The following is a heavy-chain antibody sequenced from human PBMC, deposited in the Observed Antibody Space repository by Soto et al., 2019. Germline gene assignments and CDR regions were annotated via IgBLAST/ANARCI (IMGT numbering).Heavy chain of an antibody. D-gene: IGHD6-13*01. J-gene: IGHJ4*02. CDR2: IKEDGSEK. CDR3: RVNWPPFDY. CDR1: GFTFSNYW. V-gene: IGHV3-7*05. Sequence: GGSLRLSCAGSGFTFSNYWMSWVRQAPGKGLEWVANIKEDGSEKHCVDSVKGRFTISRDNAKNSLYLQMNSLRAEDTAVYYCRVNWPPFDYWGQGSLVTVSS.